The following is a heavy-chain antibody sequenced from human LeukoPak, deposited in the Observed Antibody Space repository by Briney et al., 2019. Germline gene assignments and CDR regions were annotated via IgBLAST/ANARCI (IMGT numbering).Heavy chain of an antibody. Sequence: KESGPALVKHTQTLTLTCTFSGLSLSNCGVGVGWIRQPPGKALEWLALIYWDDDKRYSPSLKSRLTITKDTSKHQVVLTMTNMDPVDTATYYCAHSGWFGEIDYWGQGTLVTVSS. CDR2: IYWDDDK. CDR3: AHSGWFGEIDY. V-gene: IGHV2-5*02. CDR1: GLSLSNCGVG. J-gene: IGHJ4*02. D-gene: IGHD3-10*01.